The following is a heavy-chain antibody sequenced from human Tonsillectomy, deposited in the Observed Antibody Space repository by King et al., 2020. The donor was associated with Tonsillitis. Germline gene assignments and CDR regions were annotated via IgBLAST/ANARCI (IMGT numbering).Heavy chain of an antibody. CDR2: IYSSGIT. CDR3: ARDWHYDSSGDDAFDI. J-gene: IGHJ3*02. CDR1: GGSISSYY. D-gene: IGHD3-22*01. V-gene: IGHV4-4*07. Sequence: PLQESGPGLVKPSETLSLTCSVSGGSISSYYWSWIRQPAGEGLEWIGRIYSSGITNYNPSLKSRVTMSVDTSKNQFSLKLSSVTAADTAMYYCARDWHYDSSGDDAFDIWGQGTMVTVSS.